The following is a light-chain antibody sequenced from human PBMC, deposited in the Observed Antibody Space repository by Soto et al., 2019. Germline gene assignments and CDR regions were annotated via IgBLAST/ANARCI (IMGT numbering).Light chain of an antibody. CDR2: EVT. J-gene: IGLJ2*01. Sequence: QSVLTQPPSASGSPGQSVTISCTGTSSDVGGYNYVSWYQQHPGKAPKLMIYEVTKRPSGVPDRFSGSKSGNTASLTVSDLQAEDEADYYCSSYAGSNSFEVFGGGTKVTVL. V-gene: IGLV2-8*01. CDR1: SSDVGGYNY. CDR3: SSYAGSNSFEV.